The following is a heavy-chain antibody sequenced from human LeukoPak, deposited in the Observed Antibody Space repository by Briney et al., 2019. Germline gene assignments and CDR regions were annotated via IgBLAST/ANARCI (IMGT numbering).Heavy chain of an antibody. Sequence: PGGSLRLACAASGFTFSSYAMSWVRQAPGKGLEWVSAISGSGGSTYYADSVKGRFTISRDNSKNTLYLQMNSLRAEDTAVYYCARLIGWLSNLRLDYWGQGTLVTVSS. J-gene: IGHJ4*02. CDR1: GFTFSSYA. V-gene: IGHV3-23*01. CDR3: ARLIGWLSNLRLDY. CDR2: ISGSGGST. D-gene: IGHD3-9*01.